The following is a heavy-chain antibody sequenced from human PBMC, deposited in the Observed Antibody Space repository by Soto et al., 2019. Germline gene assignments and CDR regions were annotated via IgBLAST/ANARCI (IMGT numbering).Heavy chain of an antibody. CDR1: GYTFTGYV. Sequence: SVKVSCKASGYTFTGYVMHWVRQAPVQGLEWMGWINPYSGGADYAQSFQGRVTMTRDTSISTVYMELSRLRFDDTAVYYCARVIRGAYYNSPLDTWGQGTVVTVSS. J-gene: IGHJ5*02. D-gene: IGHD3-10*01. V-gene: IGHV1-2*02. CDR3: ARVIRGAYYNSPLDT. CDR2: INPYSGGA.